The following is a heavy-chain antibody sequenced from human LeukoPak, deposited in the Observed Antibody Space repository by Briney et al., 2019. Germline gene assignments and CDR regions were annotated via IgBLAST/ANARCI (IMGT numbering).Heavy chain of an antibody. CDR1: GGSFSGYY. J-gene: IGHJ4*02. CDR3: ARGFPLDDYYDSSGSELVY. Sequence: PSETLSLTCAVYGGSFSGYYWSWIRQPPGKGLEWIGEINHSGSTNYNPSLKSRVTISVDTSKNQFSLKLSSVTAADTAVYYCARGFPLDDYYDSSGSELVYWGQGTLVTVSS. CDR2: INHSGST. V-gene: IGHV4-34*01. D-gene: IGHD3-22*01.